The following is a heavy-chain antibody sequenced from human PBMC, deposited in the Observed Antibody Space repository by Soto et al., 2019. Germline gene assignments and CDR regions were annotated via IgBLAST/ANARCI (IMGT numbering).Heavy chain of an antibody. V-gene: IGHV4-61*01. CDR1: GGSVSSGSYY. CDR3: ARAGYGDYVGWFDP. Sequence: SETLSLTCTVSGGSVSSGSYYWSWIRQPPGKGLEWIGYIYYSGSTNYNPSLKSRVTISVDTSKNQFSLKLSSVTAADTAVYYCARAGYGDYVGWFDPWGQGTLVTVS. J-gene: IGHJ5*02. D-gene: IGHD4-17*01. CDR2: IYYSGST.